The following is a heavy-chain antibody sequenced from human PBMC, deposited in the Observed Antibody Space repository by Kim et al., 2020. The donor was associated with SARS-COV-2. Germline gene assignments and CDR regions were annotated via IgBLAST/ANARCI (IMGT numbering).Heavy chain of an antibody. CDR2: ISYDGSNK. J-gene: IGHJ4*02. D-gene: IGHD3-3*01. V-gene: IGHV3-30*18. Sequence: GGSLRLSCAASGFTFSSYGMHWVRQAPGKGLEWVAVISYDGSNKYYADSVKGRFTISRDNSKNTLYLQMNSLRAEDTAVYYCAKTITIFSGTLTDCWGQGTLVTVSS. CDR3: AKTITIFSGTLTDC. CDR1: GFTFSSYG.